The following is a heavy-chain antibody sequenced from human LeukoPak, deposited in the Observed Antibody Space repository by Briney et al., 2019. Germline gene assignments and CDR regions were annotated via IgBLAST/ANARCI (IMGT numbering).Heavy chain of an antibody. D-gene: IGHD6-13*01. Sequence: GGSLRLSCAASGFTFSSYAMSWVRQAPGKGLEWVSAISGSGGSTYYADSVKGRFTISRDNSKNTLYLQMNSLRAEDTAVYYCARVKGIAAAAATRFDPWGQGTLVTVSS. V-gene: IGHV3-23*01. CDR2: ISGSGGST. J-gene: IGHJ5*02. CDR3: ARVKGIAAAAATRFDP. CDR1: GFTFSSYA.